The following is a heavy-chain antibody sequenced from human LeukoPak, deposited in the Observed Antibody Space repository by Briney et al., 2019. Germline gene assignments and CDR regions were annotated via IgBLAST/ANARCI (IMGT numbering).Heavy chain of an antibody. CDR3: ARGKKNDYVWGSYRYKLDY. J-gene: IGHJ4*02. Sequence: SVKVSCKASGFTFTSSAMQWVRQARGQRLEWIGWIVVGSGNTNYAQKFQERVTITRDTSASIAYMELSSLRSEDMAVYYCARGKKNDYVWGSYRYKLDYWGQGTLVTVSS. CDR1: GFTFTSSA. CDR2: IVVGSGNT. V-gene: IGHV1-58*02. D-gene: IGHD3-16*02.